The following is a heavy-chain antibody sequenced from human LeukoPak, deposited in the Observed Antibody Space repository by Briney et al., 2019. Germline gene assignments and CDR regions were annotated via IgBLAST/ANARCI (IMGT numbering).Heavy chain of an antibody. J-gene: IGHJ6*02. D-gene: IGHD6-13*01. CDR2: IYSGGST. V-gene: IGHV3-53*04. CDR3: ARESPIAAAMDV. CDR1: GFTVSSNY. Sequence: PGGSLRLSCAASGFTVSSNYMSWVRQAPGKGLEWVSVIYSGGSTYYADSVKGRFTIPRHNSKNTLYLQMNSLRAEDTAVYYCARESPIAAAMDVWGQGTTVTVSS.